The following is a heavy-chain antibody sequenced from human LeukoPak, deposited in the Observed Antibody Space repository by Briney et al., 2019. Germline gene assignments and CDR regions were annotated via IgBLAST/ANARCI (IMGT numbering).Heavy chain of an antibody. CDR3: AKAPVTSCRGAYCYPFDS. V-gene: IGHV3-23*01. CDR2: TSSSDAGT. CDR1: GFTLSTYA. D-gene: IGHD2-21*01. J-gene: IGHJ4*02. Sequence: GGSLRLSCAASGFTLSTYAMSWVRQTPGKGLEWVAATSSSDAGTYHADSVRGRFTISRDNCKNTLYLQMNSLRAEDADVYFCAKAPVTSCRGAYCYPFDSWGQGTLVTVSS.